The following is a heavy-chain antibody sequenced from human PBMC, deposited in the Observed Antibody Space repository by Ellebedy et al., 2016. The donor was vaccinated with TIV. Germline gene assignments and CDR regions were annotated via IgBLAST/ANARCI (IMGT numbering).Heavy chain of an antibody. CDR1: GFTFTSYW. V-gene: IGHV3-48*02. CDR3: ARDGAAYCGGDCYTPFDY. CDR2: ISSSSSSM. D-gene: IGHD2-21*02. Sequence: GESLKISCAASGFTFTSYWMHWVRQAPGKGLEWVSYISSSSSSMYYADSVKGRFTISRDNAKNSLYLQMNSLRDEDTAVYYCARDGAAYCGGDCYTPFDYWGRGTLVTVSS. J-gene: IGHJ4*02.